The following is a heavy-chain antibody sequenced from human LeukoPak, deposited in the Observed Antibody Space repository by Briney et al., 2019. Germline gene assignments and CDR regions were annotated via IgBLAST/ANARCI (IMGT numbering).Heavy chain of an antibody. J-gene: IGHJ4*02. CDR2: ISYIKST. D-gene: IGHD5-24*01. V-gene: IGHV4-39*01. Sequence: SETLPLTCTVSGGSVTSSSYYWGWVRQPPGKGLEWVGDISYIKSTYYNPSLESRVTISVDTSKNQFSLRLSSVTAADTAVYYCARLVKNGYNYADYWGQGTLVTVSS. CDR1: GGSVTSSSYY. CDR3: ARLVKNGYNYADY.